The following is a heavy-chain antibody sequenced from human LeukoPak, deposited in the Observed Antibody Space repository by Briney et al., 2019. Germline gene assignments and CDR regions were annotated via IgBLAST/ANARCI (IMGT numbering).Heavy chain of an antibody. V-gene: IGHV4-34*01. CDR1: GGSFSGCY. CDR2: INHSGST. J-gene: IGHJ4*02. D-gene: IGHD3-22*01. Sequence: PSETLSLTCAVYGGSFSGCYWSWIRQPPGKGLEWIGEINHSGSTNYNPSLKSRVTISVDTSKNQFSLKLSSVTAADTAVYYCARDLYYYDSSGGQGYWGQGTLVTVSS. CDR3: ARDLYYYDSSGGQGY.